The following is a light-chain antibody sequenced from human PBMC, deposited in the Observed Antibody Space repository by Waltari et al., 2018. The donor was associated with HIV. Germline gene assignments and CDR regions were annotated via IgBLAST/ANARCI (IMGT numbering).Light chain of an antibody. J-gene: IGKJ5*01. Sequence: DIVLTQSPGTLSLSPGERATLSCRASQRVSRNYLAWYEQKYGQAPRLLIYGASSRATGIPDRFSGRGSGTDFNHTISSLEAGDFAVYYCHHYSSAPITFGQGTRLEIK. CDR3: HHYSSAPIT. CDR1: QRVSRNY. CDR2: GAS. V-gene: IGKV3-20*01.